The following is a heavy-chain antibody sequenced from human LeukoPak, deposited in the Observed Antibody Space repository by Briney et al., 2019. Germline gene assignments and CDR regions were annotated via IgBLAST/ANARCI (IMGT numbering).Heavy chain of an antibody. Sequence: GGSLRLSCAASGFTFSSYGMHWVRQAPGKGLEWVAVISCDGSNKYYADSVKGRFTISRDNSKNTLYLQMNSLRAEDTAVYYCAKDFRQLWSYFDYWGQGTLVTVSS. CDR2: ISCDGSNK. V-gene: IGHV3-30*18. D-gene: IGHD5-18*01. CDR1: GFTFSSYG. J-gene: IGHJ4*02. CDR3: AKDFRQLWSYFDY.